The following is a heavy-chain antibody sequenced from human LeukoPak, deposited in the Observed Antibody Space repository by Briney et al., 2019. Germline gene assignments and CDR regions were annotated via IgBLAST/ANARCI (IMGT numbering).Heavy chain of an antibody. Sequence: ASVKVSCKASGYTFTGYYMHWVRQAPGQGLEWMGWINPNSGGTNYAQKFQGRVTMTRDTSISTAYMELSRLRSDDTAVYYCAREYSSGWYGYFDYWGQGTLVTVSS. CDR3: AREYSSGWYGYFDY. J-gene: IGHJ4*02. CDR1: GYTFTGYY. CDR2: INPNSGGT. D-gene: IGHD6-19*01. V-gene: IGHV1-2*02.